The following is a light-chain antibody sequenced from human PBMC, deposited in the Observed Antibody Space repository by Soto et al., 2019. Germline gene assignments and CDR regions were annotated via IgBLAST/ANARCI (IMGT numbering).Light chain of an antibody. J-gene: IGLJ1*01. V-gene: IGLV2-8*01. Sequence: QSVLTQPPSASGSPGQSVTISCTGTSSDVGGYNYVSWYQQHPGKAPKLMIYEVTKRPSGVPDRFSGSKSGNTASLTVSGLQAEDEAAYFCSSFAGSIFYVFGTGTKLIVL. CDR1: SSDVGGYNY. CDR3: SSFAGSIFYV. CDR2: EVT.